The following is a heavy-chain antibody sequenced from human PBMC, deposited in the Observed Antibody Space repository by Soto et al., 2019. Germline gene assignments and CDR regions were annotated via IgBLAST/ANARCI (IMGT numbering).Heavy chain of an antibody. CDR1: GFTFTSHW. CDR3: VRNSGYCSHVGCQGEAYDI. Sequence: EVQLVESGGGLVQPGGSLRLSCAASGFTFTSHWMTWVRQAPGKGLEWVANIKKDGSETHYVDSVKGRFTISRDNAKNEVYLQMNSLGAEDTAMFYCVRNSGYCSHVGCQGEAYDIWGQGTMVTVSS. V-gene: IGHV3-7*04. D-gene: IGHD2-15*01. J-gene: IGHJ3*02. CDR2: IKKDGSET.